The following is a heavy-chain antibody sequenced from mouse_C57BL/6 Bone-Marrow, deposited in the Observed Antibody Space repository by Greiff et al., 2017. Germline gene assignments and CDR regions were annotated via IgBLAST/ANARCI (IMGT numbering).Heavy chain of an antibody. CDR2: IYWDDDK. J-gene: IGHJ1*03. V-gene: IGHV8-12*01. D-gene: IGHD2-3*01. CDR3: ARRGWLLPYWYFDV. CDR1: GFSLSTSGMG. Sequence: QVTLKESGPGILQSSQTLSLTCSFSGFSLSTSGMGVSWIRQPSGKGLEWLAHIYWDDDKRYNPSLKSRLTISKDTSRNQVFLKITSVDTADTATYYCARRGWLLPYWYFDVWGTGTTVTVSS.